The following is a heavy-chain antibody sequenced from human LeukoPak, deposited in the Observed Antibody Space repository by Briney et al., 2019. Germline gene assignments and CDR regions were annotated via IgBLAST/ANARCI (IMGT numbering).Heavy chain of an antibody. V-gene: IGHV3-30*04. CDR3: ARAYPPSGYGMDV. CDR2: ISYDGSNK. Sequence: GGSLRLSCAASGFTFSSYAMHWVRQAPGKGLEWVAVISYDGSNKYCAGSVKGRFTISRDNSKNTLYLQMNSLRAEDTAVYYCARAYPPSGYGMDVWGKGTTVTVSS. D-gene: IGHD1-26*01. CDR1: GFTFSSYA. J-gene: IGHJ6*04.